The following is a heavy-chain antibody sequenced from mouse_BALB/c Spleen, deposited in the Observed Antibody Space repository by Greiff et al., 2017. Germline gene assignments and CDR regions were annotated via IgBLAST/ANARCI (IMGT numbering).Heavy chain of an antibody. D-gene: IGHD2-12*01. CDR2: IYPGNSDT. CDR1: GYSFTSYW. J-gene: IGHJ3*01. CDR3: TRLDTTGAWFAY. Sequence: EVQLQQSGTVLARPGASVKMSCKASGYSFTSYWMHWVKQRPGQGLEWSGAIYPGNSDTSYNQKFKGKAKLTAVTSASTAYMELSSLTNEDSAVYYCTRLDTTGAWFAYWGQGTLVTVSA. V-gene: IGHV1-5*01.